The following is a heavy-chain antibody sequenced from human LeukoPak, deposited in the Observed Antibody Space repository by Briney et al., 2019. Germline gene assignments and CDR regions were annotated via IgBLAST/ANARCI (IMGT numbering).Heavy chain of an antibody. CDR2: ISSSSNTI. J-gene: IGHJ4*02. D-gene: IGHD5-12*01. V-gene: IGHV3-48*02. CDR3: ARDILTKQAYSGYDN. CDR1: GFTFSSYS. Sequence: GGCLRLSCAASGFTFSSYSMNWVRQAPGKGLEWMSYISSSSNTIYYADSVKGRFTISRDNAKNSLYLQMNSLRDEDTAVYYCARDILTKQAYSGYDNWGQGTLVTVSS.